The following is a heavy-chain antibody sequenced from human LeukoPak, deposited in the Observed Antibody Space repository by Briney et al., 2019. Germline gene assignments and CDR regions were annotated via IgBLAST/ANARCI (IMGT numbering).Heavy chain of an antibody. D-gene: IGHD4-17*01. CDR1: GFTFSSYS. Sequence: GGSLRLSCAASGFTFSSYSMNWVRQAPGKGLEWVSSISSSSSYIYYADSVKGRFTISRDNAKNSLYLQMNSLRAEDTAVYYCARESDYGDYVGYWGQGTLVTVSS. V-gene: IGHV3-21*01. J-gene: IGHJ4*02. CDR2: ISSSSSYI. CDR3: ARESDYGDYVGY.